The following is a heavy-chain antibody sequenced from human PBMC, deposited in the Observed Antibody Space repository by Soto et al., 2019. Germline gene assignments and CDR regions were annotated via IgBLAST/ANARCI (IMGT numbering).Heavy chain of an antibody. CDR2: ISGSGTGK. CDR3: VRDPIQLWPREFDF. J-gene: IGHJ5*01. CDR1: GFTFSMFA. D-gene: IGHD2-21*01. Sequence: EVQLLESGGGLVQSGGSLRLSCAASGFTFSMFAMSWVRQAPGKGLEWVSGISGSGTGKYYSDSVRGRFTVSRDNSKNTLYLQLNSLRADDTAVFYCVRDPIQLWPREFDFWGRGTLVTVSS. V-gene: IGHV3-23*01.